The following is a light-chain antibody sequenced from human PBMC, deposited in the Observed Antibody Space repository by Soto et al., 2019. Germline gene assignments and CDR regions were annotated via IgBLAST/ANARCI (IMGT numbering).Light chain of an antibody. Sequence: QSVLTQPASVSGSRGQAITISWSGSSSDVGAHNFVSWYQHHPGKAPKLMIYEVSNRPSGVSNRFSGSKSGNTASLTISGLQAEDEADYYCNSYTSSNTYVFGSGTKVTV. V-gene: IGLV2-14*01. CDR3: NSYTSSNTYV. CDR2: EVS. J-gene: IGLJ1*01. CDR1: SSDVGAHNF.